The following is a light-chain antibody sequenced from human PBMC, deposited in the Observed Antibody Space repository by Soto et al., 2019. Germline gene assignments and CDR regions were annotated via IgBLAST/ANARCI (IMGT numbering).Light chain of an antibody. CDR3: AAWDDSLNGVV. V-gene: IGLV1-44*01. J-gene: IGLJ3*02. CDR2: NSD. CDR1: SSNIGSNT. Sequence: QSVMTQPPSASGTPGQRVTIFCSGSSSNIGSNTVDWFHQLPGTAPKLLIYNSDQRPSGVPDRFSGSKSGTSASLVISGLQSADEADYYCAAWDDSLNGVVFGGGTKLTVL.